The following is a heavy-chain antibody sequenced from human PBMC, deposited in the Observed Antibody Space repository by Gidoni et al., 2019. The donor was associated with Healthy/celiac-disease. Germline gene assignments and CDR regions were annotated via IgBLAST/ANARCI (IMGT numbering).Heavy chain of an antibody. J-gene: IGHJ4*02. CDR1: GGSISSGGYY. Sequence: QVQLQESGPGLVKPSQTLSLNCTVSGGSISSGGYYWSWIRQHPGKDLEWIGYIYYSGSTYYNPSLKSRVTISVDTSKNQFSLKLSSVTAADTAVYYCARISSSSTHGFDYWGQGTLVTVSS. V-gene: IGHV4-31*03. D-gene: IGHD6-13*01. CDR3: ARISSSSTHGFDY. CDR2: IYYSGST.